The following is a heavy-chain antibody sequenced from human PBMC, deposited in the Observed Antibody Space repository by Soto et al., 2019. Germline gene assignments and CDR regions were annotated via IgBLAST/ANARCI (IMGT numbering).Heavy chain of an antibody. D-gene: IGHD6-19*01. CDR3: ARDQGSGWVLFYYGMDV. Sequence: LRLSCAASGFTFSSYLMRWVRQAPGKGLEWVANIKQDGSEKYYVDSVKGRFTISRDNAKNSLYLQMNSLRAEDTAVYYCARDQGSGWVLFYYGMDVWGQGTTVTVSS. J-gene: IGHJ6*02. CDR2: IKQDGSEK. V-gene: IGHV3-7*03. CDR1: GFTFSSYL.